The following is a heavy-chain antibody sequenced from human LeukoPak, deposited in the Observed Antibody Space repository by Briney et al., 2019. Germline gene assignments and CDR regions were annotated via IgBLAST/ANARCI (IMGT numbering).Heavy chain of an antibody. Sequence: PGGSLRLSCAASGFTFNSYAMHWVRQAPGKGLEWVSLLSGNGDATYYADSVKGRFTISRDNSKNTLYLQMNSLRAEDTAIYYCAKDVGTTILDYWGQGTLVTVSS. CDR1: GFTFNSYA. CDR2: LSGNGDAT. CDR3: AKDVGTTILDY. D-gene: IGHD1-26*01. V-gene: IGHV3-23*01. J-gene: IGHJ4*02.